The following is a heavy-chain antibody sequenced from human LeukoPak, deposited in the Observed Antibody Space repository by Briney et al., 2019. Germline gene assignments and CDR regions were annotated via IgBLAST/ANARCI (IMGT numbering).Heavy chain of an antibody. CDR1: GFTFSSYA. D-gene: IGHD3-22*01. Sequence: GGSLRLSCAASGFTFSSYAMSWVRQAPGKGLEWVSAISGSGGSTYYADSVKGRFTISRDNSKNTLYLQMNSLRAEDTAVYYCAKDLLRNYYSSAFDYWGLGTLVTVSS. V-gene: IGHV3-23*01. CDR3: AKDLLRNYYSSAFDY. J-gene: IGHJ4*02. CDR2: ISGSGGST.